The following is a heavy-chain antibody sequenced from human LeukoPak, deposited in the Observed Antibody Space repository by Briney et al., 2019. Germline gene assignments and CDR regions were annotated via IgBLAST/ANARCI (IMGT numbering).Heavy chain of an antibody. CDR1: GFTFSSYA. Sequence: PGGSLRLSCAASGFTFSSYAMHWVRQAPGKGLEWVAVISYDGSNKYYADSVKGRFTISRDNSKNTLYLQMNSLRAEDTAVYYCARPDGDFDYWGQGTLVTVSS. CDR3: ARPDGDFDY. V-gene: IGHV3-30-3*01. J-gene: IGHJ4*02. CDR2: ISYDGSNK.